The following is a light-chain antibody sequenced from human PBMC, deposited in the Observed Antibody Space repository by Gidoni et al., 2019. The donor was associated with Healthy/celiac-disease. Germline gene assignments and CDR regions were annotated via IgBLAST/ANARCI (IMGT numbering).Light chain of an antibody. V-gene: IGLV3-1*01. CDR2: EDT. J-gene: IGLJ2*01. Sequence: SYELTQPPSVSVSPGQTASITCSGDNLGDKYACWYQQKPGQSPVLVIYEDTKRPSGIPERFSGSNSGNTATLTISGTQATDEADYYCQAWVSSTAVFGGGTKLTVL. CDR1: NLGDKY. CDR3: QAWVSSTAV.